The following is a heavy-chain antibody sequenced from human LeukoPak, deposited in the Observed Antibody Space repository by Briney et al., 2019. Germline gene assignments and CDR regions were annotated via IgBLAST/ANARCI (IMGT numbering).Heavy chain of an antibody. V-gene: IGHV1-69*13. J-gene: IGHJ3*02. CDR1: GGTFSSYA. D-gene: IGHD3-22*01. Sequence: SVKVSCTASGGTFSSYAISWVRQAPGQGLEWMGGIIPIFGTANYAQKFQGRVTITADESTSTAYMELSSLRSEDTAVYYCARVAHPYYDSSGPSWSSAFDIWGQGTMVTVSS. CDR3: ARVAHPYYDSSGPSWSSAFDI. CDR2: IIPIFGTA.